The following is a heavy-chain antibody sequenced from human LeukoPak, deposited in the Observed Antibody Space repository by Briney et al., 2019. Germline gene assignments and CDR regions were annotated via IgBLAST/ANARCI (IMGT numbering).Heavy chain of an antibody. CDR2: IYSGGST. D-gene: IGHD6-19*01. CDR3: AVSSGWSSPDY. V-gene: IGHV3-66*01. J-gene: IGHJ4*02. CDR1: GFTVSSNY. Sequence: GGSLRLSCAASGFTVSSNYMSWVRQAPGKGLEWVSVIYSGGSTYYADSVKGRFTISRDNSKNTLYLQMNSLRAEDTAVYYCAVSSGWSSPDYWGQGTLVTVSS.